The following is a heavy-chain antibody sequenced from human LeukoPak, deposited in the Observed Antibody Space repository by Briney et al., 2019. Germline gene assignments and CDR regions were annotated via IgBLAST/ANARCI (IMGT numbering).Heavy chain of an antibody. Sequence: SETLSLTCTASGGSISSGSYYWSWIRQPAGKGLEWIGRIYTSGSTNYNPSLKSRVTISVDTSKNQFSLKLSSVTAADTAVYYCASLGGGNSYYYGMDVWGQGTTVTVSS. CDR2: IYTSGST. V-gene: IGHV4-61*02. D-gene: IGHD4-23*01. CDR1: GGSISSGSYY. CDR3: ASLGGGNSYYYGMDV. J-gene: IGHJ6*02.